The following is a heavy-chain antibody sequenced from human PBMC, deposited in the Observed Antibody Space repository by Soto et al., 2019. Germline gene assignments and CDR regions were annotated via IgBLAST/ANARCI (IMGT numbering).Heavy chain of an antibody. V-gene: IGHV1-3*01. J-gene: IGHJ5*02. CDR3: VRRHVSATGIDWFDP. CDR2: INAANGDT. Sequence: ASVKVSCKASGYTFTSYGIHWVRQAPGQRLEWMGWINAANGDTKYSPKFQGRVTITRDTSASTAYMELSSLRSEDTAVYYCVRRHVSATGIDWFDPWGQGTLVTISS. D-gene: IGHD6-13*01. CDR1: GYTFTSYG.